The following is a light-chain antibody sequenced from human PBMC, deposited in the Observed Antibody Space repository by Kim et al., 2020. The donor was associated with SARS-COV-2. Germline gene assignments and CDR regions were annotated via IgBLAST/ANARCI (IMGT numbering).Light chain of an antibody. Sequence: LSPGDCPALSSSASQSVSSSYLAWYQQKPGQAPRLLSYGASSRATGIPDRFSGSGSGTAFTLTISRLEPEDFAVYYCQQYGSSPYTFGQGTKLEI. CDR3: QQYGSSPYT. CDR2: GAS. J-gene: IGKJ2*01. CDR1: QSVSSSY. V-gene: IGKV3-20*01.